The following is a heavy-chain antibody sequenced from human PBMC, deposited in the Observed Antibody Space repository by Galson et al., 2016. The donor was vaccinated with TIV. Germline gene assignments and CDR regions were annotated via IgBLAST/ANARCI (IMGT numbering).Heavy chain of an antibody. V-gene: IGHV4-34*01. J-gene: IGHJ3*02. Sequence: LSLTCGVYGGSFSGHYWSWIRQPPGKRLEWIGEINHFGSAKYKSSLTSRVTISLDTPKNQFSLKLVSVTAADTAMYYCARHSTSGLPAIELGARRRPFDIWGQGTMVIVSS. CDR2: INHFGSA. CDR3: ARHSTSGLPAIELGARRRPFDI. D-gene: IGHD7-27*01. CDR1: GGSFSGHY.